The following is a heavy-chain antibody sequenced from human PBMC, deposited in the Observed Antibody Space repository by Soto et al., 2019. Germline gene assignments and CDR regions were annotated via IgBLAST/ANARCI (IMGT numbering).Heavy chain of an antibody. V-gene: IGHV4-61*08. CDR1: GDSVSSGGNY. CDR2: IHYSGSV. CDR3: ARGGGYCGSTSRHTYYFDY. D-gene: IGHD2-2*02. Sequence: PSETLSLTCTVSGDSVSSGGNYWSWIRQPTGEGLEWIAYIHYSGSVNYNPSRKSRVTIPVDTSKNQFSLRLNSVTAADTAFYYCARGGGYCGSTSRHTYYFDYWGQGPLVAVS. J-gene: IGHJ4*02.